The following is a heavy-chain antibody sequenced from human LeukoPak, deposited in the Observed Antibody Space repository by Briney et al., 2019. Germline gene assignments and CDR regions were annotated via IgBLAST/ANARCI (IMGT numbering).Heavy chain of an antibody. Sequence: ASVKVSCKASGYTFTGYYMHWVRQAPGQGLEWMGWVNPNSGGTNYAQKFQGRVTMTRDTSISTAYMELSRLRSDDTAVYHCARGDSSSWYFDYWGQGTLVTVSS. D-gene: IGHD6-13*01. J-gene: IGHJ4*02. CDR2: VNPNSGGT. V-gene: IGHV1-2*02. CDR1: GYTFTGYY. CDR3: ARGDSSSWYFDY.